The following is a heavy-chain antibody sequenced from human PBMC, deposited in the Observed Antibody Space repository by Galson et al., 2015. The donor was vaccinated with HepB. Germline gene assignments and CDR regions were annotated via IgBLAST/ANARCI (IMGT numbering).Heavy chain of an antibody. CDR3: ARMSVKGYYGSGSYCDY. J-gene: IGHJ4*02. CDR2: INHSGST. D-gene: IGHD3-10*01. V-gene: IGHV4-34*01. Sequence: LSLTCAVYGGSFSGYYWSWIRQPPGKGLEWIGEINHSGSTNYNPSLKSRVTISVDTSKNQFSLKLSSVTAADTAVYYCARMSVKGYYGSGSYCDYWGQGTLVTVSS. CDR1: GGSFSGYY.